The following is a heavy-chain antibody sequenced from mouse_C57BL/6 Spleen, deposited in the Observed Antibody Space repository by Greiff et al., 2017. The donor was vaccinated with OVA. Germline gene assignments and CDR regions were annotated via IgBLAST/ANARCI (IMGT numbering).Heavy chain of an antibody. CDR1: GYTFTSYW. V-gene: IGHV1-69*01. CDR3: ARPGGAMDY. CDR2: IDPSDSST. J-gene: IGHJ4*01. Sequence: QVQLQQPGAELVMPGASVKLSCKASGYTFTSYWMHWVKQRPGQGLEWIGEIDPSDSSTNYNQKFKGKSTLTVDKSSSTAYMQLSSLTSEDSAVYYCARPGGAMDYWGKGTSVTVSS.